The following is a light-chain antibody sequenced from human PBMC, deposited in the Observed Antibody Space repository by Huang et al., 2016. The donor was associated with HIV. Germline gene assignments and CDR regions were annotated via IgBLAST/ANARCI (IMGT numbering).Light chain of an antibody. Sequence: EIVMTQSPATLSASPGERVIFSCRASQSVSSNLAWYKHTPGQAPRLLIYGASTRATGIPASFSGSGSGTEFSLTISTLQSEDFAVYYCQQYNSWPPNTFGPGTKVEIK. J-gene: IGKJ2*01. CDR2: GAS. CDR3: QQYNSWPPNT. CDR1: QSVSSN. V-gene: IGKV3-15*01.